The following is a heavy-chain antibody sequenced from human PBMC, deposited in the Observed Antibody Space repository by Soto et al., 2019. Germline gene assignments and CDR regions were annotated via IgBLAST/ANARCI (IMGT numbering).Heavy chain of an antibody. Sequence: SEALSLTYAFSGAAFSGYSWSGIRQPPGKGLEWIGEINHSGSTNYNPSLKSRVTISVDTSKNQFSLKLSSVTAADTAVYYCARGERTKVTNFDYWGQGTLVTVS. CDR2: INHSGST. CDR1: GAAFSGYS. CDR3: ARGERTKVTNFDY. D-gene: IGHD4-17*01. J-gene: IGHJ4*02. V-gene: IGHV4-34*01.